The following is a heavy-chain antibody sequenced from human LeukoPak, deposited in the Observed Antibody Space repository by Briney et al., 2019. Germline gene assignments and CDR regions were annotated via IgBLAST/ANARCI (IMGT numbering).Heavy chain of an antibody. J-gene: IGHJ4*02. Sequence: GGPLRLSCAASGFAFSSYWMTWVRQAPGKGLEWVANIKPDGSGKTYVDSVKGRFTISRDNAKNSLYLQMRGLRVEDTAVYYCSSQPAVLDLDCWGQGTLVTVSS. CDR3: SSQPAVLDLDC. D-gene: IGHD6-19*01. CDR2: IKPDGSGK. V-gene: IGHV3-7*01. CDR1: GFAFSSYW.